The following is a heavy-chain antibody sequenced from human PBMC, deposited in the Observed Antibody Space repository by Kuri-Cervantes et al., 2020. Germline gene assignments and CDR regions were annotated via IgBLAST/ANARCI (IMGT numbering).Heavy chain of an antibody. V-gene: IGHV4-31*03. D-gene: IGHD3-22*01. J-gene: IGHJ3*02. Sequence: LRLSCTVSGGSISSGGYYWSWIRQHPGKGLEWIGYIYYSGSTHYNPSLKSRVTISVDTSKNQFSLKLSSVTAADTAVYYCARGRHYYDSSGQTRPAFDIWGQGTMVTVSS. CDR2: IYYSGST. CDR1: GGSISSGGYY. CDR3: ARGRHYYDSSGQTRPAFDI.